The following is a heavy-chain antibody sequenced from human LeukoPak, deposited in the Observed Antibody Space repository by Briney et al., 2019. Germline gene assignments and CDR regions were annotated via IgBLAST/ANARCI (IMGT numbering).Heavy chain of an antibody. V-gene: IGHV4-59*01. J-gene: IGHJ4*02. D-gene: IGHD5-18*01. CDR2: IYYSGST. Sequence: SETLSLTCTVSGGSISSYYWSWIRQPPGRGLEWIGYIYYSGSTNYNPSLKSRVTISVDTSKNQFSLKLSSVTAAVTAVYYCASGYSSYGYYYWGQGTLVTVSS. CDR1: GGSISSYY. CDR3: ASGYSSYGYYY.